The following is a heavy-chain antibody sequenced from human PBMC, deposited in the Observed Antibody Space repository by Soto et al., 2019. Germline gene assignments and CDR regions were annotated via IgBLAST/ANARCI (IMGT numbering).Heavy chain of an antibody. V-gene: IGHV1-46*01. CDR2: IYPGGVNI. J-gene: IGHJ4*02. CDR3: ARDGYCSGGTCYPPYYFDY. Sequence: ASVKVSCKAIGYSFTSHYMHWVRQAPGQGLEWMGTIYPGGVNIGYAQKFKGRVTMTKDTSTSSLYLQMNSLRDDDTAVYYCARDGYCSGGTCYPPYYFDYWGQGTLVTVSS. CDR1: GYSFTSHY. D-gene: IGHD2-15*01.